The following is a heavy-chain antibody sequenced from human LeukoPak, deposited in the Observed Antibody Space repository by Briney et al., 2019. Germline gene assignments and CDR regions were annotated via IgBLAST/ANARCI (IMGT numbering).Heavy chain of an antibody. CDR2: INPNSGGT. CDR1: GYTFTDYY. Sequence: GASVKVSCKASGYTFTDYYMNWVRQAPGQGLEWMGWINPNSGGTNDAQKFQGRVTMTRDTSISTAYMELSRLRSDDTAVYYCARLRYYSESSTNNRFDYWGQGTLVTVSS. J-gene: IGHJ4*02. D-gene: IGHD3-22*01. V-gene: IGHV1-2*02. CDR3: ARLRYYSESSTNNRFDY.